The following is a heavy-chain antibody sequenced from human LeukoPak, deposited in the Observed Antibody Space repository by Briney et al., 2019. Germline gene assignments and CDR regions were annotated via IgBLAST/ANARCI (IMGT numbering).Heavy chain of an antibody. J-gene: IGHJ4*02. V-gene: IGHV3-7*04. Sequence: GGSLRLSCAASGFTFSSFWMTWVRQAPGKGLEWVANIKQDGSAKYTLDSVKGRFTISRDNAKNSLYLQMNSLRAEDTAIYYCARGRASLDYWGQGALVTVSS. CDR2: IKQDGSAK. CDR1: GFTFSSFW. CDR3: ARGRASLDY.